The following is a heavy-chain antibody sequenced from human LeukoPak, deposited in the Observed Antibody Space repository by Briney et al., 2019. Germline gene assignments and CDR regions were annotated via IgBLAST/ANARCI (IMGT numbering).Heavy chain of an antibody. CDR1: GGSISSYY. V-gene: IGHV4-59*08. J-gene: IGHJ4*02. Sequence: SETLSLTCTVSGGSISSYYWSWIRQPPGKGLEWIGYIYYSGSTNYNPSLKSRVTISVDTSKNQFSLKLSSVTAADTAVYYCARHPYSSGDIDYWGQGTLVTVSS. CDR2: IYYSGST. CDR3: ARHPYSSGDIDY. D-gene: IGHD6-19*01.